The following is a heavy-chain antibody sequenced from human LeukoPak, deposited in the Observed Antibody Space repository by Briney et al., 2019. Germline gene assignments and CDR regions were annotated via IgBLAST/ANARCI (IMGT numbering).Heavy chain of an antibody. D-gene: IGHD5-18*01. CDR2: IYYSGST. V-gene: IGHV4-59*01. CDR1: GGSISSYY. J-gene: IGHJ4*02. CDR3: AREVCYTAMASYYFDY. Sequence: PSETLSLTCTVSGGSISSYYWSWIRQPPGKGLEWIGYIYYSGSTNYNPSLKSRVTISVDTSKNQFSLKLSSVTAADTAVYYCAREVCYTAMASYYFDYWGQGTLVTVSS.